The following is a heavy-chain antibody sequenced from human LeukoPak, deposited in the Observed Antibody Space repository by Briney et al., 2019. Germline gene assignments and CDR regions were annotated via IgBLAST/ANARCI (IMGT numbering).Heavy chain of an antibody. Sequence: ASVKVSCKASGYIFSNYGTTWVRQAPGQGLEWMGWISGYNGKTNYAQKLQGRVTMTTDTSTSTAYMELRSLRSDDTAVYYCARDTGSVEAVAGRFDYWGQGTLVTVSS. CDR2: ISGYNGKT. D-gene: IGHD6-19*01. J-gene: IGHJ4*02. CDR3: ARDTGSVEAVAGRFDY. CDR1: GYIFSNYG. V-gene: IGHV1-18*01.